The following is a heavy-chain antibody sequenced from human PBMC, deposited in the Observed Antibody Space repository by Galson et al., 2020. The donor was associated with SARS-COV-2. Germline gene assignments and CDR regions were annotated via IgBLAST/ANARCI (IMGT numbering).Heavy chain of an antibody. CDR2: IYPGDSDT. V-gene: IGHV5-51*01. J-gene: IGHJ4*02. D-gene: IGHD6-13*01. CDR1: GYSFTSYW. Sequence: GSLRLSCTGSGYSFTSYWIAWVRQMPGKGLEWMGIIYPGDSDTRYRSSFQGQVTISADKSISTAYLQWRSLTASDTAMYYCSRLDSSIWYYFDYWGQGTLVTVSS. CDR3: SRLDSSIWYYFDY.